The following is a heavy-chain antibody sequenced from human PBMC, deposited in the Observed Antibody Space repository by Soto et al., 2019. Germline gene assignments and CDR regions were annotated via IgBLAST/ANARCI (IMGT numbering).Heavy chain of an antibody. V-gene: IGHV4-34*01. CDR3: ARFAKKMYYYDSSGSPDGMDV. CDR1: GGSFSGYY. CDR2: INHSGST. J-gene: IGHJ6*02. Sequence: SETLSLTCGVYGGSFSGYYWSWIRQPPGKGLEWIGEINHSGSTNYNPSLKSRVTISVDTSKNQFSLKLSSVTAADTAVYYCARFAKKMYYYDSSGSPDGMDVWGQGTTVTVSS. D-gene: IGHD3-22*01.